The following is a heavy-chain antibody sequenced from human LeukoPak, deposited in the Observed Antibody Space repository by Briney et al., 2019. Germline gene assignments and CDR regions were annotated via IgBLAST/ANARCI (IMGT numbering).Heavy chain of an antibody. CDR1: GFTFSDYY. V-gene: IGHV3-11*01. CDR2: ISSSGSTI. Sequence: GGSLRLSCAASGFTFSDYYMSWIRQAPGKGLGWVSYISSSGSTIYYADSVKGRFTISRDNAKNSLYLQMNSLRAEDTAVYYCARDKITMVRGVPLSKARDGMDVWGQGTTVTVSS. J-gene: IGHJ6*02. CDR3: ARDKITMVRGVPLSKARDGMDV. D-gene: IGHD3-10*01.